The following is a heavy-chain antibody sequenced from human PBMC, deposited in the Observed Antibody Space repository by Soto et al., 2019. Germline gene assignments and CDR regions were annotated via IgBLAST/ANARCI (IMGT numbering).Heavy chain of an antibody. J-gene: IGHJ5*02. V-gene: IGHV4-34*01. Sequence: SETLSLTCAVYGGSFSGYYWSWIRQPPGKGLEWIGEINHSGSTNYNPSLKSRVTISVDTSKNQFSLKLSSVTAADTAVYYCARGPPSDGEEANWFEPWGQGTLVTVAS. CDR3: ARGPPSDGEEANWFEP. CDR1: GGSFSGYY. CDR2: INHSGST. D-gene: IGHD4-17*01.